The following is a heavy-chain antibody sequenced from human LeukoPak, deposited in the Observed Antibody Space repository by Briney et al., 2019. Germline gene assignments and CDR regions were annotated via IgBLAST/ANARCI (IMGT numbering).Heavy chain of an antibody. J-gene: IGHJ4*02. CDR3: ATLPRGHLFDS. Sequence: ASVKVSCKLSGDTLTELSMQRVRQSPGKGLEWMGGFVPEDGETIYAQKFQGRVTMTEDTSTDTAYMELSSLRSDDTAVYFCATLPRGHLFDSWGQGTLVTVSS. CDR1: GDTLTELS. CDR2: FVPEDGET. D-gene: IGHD3-10*01. V-gene: IGHV1-24*01.